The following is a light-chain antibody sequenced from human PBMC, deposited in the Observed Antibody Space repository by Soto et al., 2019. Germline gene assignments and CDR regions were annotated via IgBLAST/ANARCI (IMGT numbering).Light chain of an antibody. Sequence: QSVLTQPPSVSGAPGQRVTISCTGSSSNIGAGYDVHWYQQLPGTAPKLLIYGNSNRPSGVPDRFSGSKSGTSASLAITGIQAEDEADYYCKSYDRSLSARVFGTGTKVTVL. V-gene: IGLV1-40*01. J-gene: IGLJ1*01. CDR2: GNS. CDR3: KSYDRSLSARV. CDR1: SSNIGAGYD.